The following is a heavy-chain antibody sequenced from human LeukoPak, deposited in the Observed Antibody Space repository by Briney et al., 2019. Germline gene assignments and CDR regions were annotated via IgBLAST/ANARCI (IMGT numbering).Heavy chain of an antibody. D-gene: IGHD6-6*01. Sequence: PSETLSLTCTVSGGSISSYYWSWIRQPPGKGLEWIGYIYYSGSTNYNPSLKSRVTISVDTSKNQFSLKLSSVTAADTAVYYCARASILSSIAARRRPNWFDPWGLGTLVTVSS. J-gene: IGHJ5*02. CDR3: ARASILSSIAARRRPNWFDP. V-gene: IGHV4-59*01. CDR2: IYYSGST. CDR1: GGSISSYY.